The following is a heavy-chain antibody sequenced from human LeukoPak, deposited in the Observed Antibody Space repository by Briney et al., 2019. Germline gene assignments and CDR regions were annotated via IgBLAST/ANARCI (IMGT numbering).Heavy chain of an antibody. CDR1: GYTFTSYY. V-gene: IGHV1-46*01. D-gene: IGHD6-13*01. J-gene: IGHJ5*02. CDR2: INPSGGST. CDR3: ARETPILAMAAIERVGYNWFDP. Sequence: GASVKVSCKASGYTFTSYYMHWERQAPGQGLEWMGIINPSGGSTSYAQKFQGRVTMTRDMSTSTVYMELSSLRSEDTAVYYCARETPILAMAAIERVGYNWFDPWGQGTLVTVSS.